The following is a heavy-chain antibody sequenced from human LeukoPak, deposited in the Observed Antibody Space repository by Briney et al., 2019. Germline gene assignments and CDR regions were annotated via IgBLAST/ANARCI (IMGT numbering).Heavy chain of an antibody. CDR3: ARGQHDFSSSWYY. V-gene: IGHV4-34*01. J-gene: IGHJ4*02. CDR2: INHSGST. D-gene: IGHD6-13*01. CDR1: GGSFSGYY. Sequence: SETLSLTCAVYGGSFSGYYWGWIRQPPGKGLEWIGEINHSGSTNYNPSLKSRVTISVDTSKNQFSLKLSSVTAADTAVYYCARGQHDFSSSWYYWGQGTLVTVSS.